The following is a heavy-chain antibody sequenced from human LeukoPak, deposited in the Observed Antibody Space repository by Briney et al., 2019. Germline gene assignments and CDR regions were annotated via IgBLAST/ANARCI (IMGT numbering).Heavy chain of an antibody. CDR2: IRYDGSNK. Sequence: GGSLRLSCAASGFAFSSYGMHWVRQAPGKGLEWVAFIRYDGSNKYYADSVKGRFTISRDNSKNTLYLQMNSLRAEDTAVYYCAKDGGYYFDYWGQGTLVTVSS. CDR1: GFAFSSYG. J-gene: IGHJ4*02. V-gene: IGHV3-30*02. CDR3: AKDGGYYFDY.